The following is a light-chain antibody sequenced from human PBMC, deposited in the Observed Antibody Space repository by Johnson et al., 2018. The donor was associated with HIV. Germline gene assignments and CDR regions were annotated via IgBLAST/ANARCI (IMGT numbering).Light chain of an antibody. J-gene: IGLJ1*01. CDR2: ENN. Sequence: QSVLSQPPSVSAAPGQKVTISCFGSDSNIGNNYVSWYQQLPGTAPKILIYENNKRPSGIPDRFSGSKSGTSATLGITGLQTGDEADYYCGTWDSSLSAGGNVFGTGTKVTVL. V-gene: IGLV1-51*02. CDR1: DSNIGNNY. CDR3: GTWDSSLSAGGNV.